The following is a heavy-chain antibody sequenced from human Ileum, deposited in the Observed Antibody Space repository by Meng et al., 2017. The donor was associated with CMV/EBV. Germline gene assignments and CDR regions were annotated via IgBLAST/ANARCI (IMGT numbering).Heavy chain of an antibody. V-gene: IGHV3-23*01. Sequence: EVQLLESGGALIQPGEAVRRSCAASGFTFSTYAMTWVRQAPGKGLEWISTVSQGGTVTYYADSVKGRFTISRDNSKNTLYLQMNSLRAEDTALYYCAKLHPSTTSSFFDYWGQGTLGTVSA. J-gene: IGHJ4*02. CDR1: GFTFSTYA. D-gene: IGHD6-6*01. CDR2: VSQGGTVT. CDR3: AKLHPSTTSSFFDY.